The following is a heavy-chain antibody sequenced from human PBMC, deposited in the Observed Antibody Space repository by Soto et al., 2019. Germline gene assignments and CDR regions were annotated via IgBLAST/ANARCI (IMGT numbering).Heavy chain of an antibody. D-gene: IGHD3-16*01. V-gene: IGHV3-23*01. Sequence: GGSLRLSCAASGFTSSNYVMSWVRQAPGKGLEWVSLISATGGGTYYADSVKGRFTISRDNSHNTLYLQVHSLTAEDTAVYYCAKDRRAGGNSAFYFDFWGQGAQVTVSS. CDR1: GFTSSNYV. J-gene: IGHJ4*02. CDR2: ISATGGGT. CDR3: AKDRRAGGNSAFYFDF.